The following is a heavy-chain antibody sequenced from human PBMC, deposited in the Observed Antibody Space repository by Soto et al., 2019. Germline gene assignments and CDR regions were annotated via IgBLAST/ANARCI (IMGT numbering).Heavy chain of an antibody. J-gene: IGHJ6*03. CDR1: GYTFTSYD. CDR2: MNPNSGNT. V-gene: IGHV1-8*01. CDR3: ARFVVAATSAYYYYYMDF. D-gene: IGHD2-15*01. Sequence: ASVKVSCKASGYTFTSYDINWVRQATGQGLEWMGWMNPNSGNTGYAQKFQGRVTMTRNTSISTAYMELSSLRYEDTAVYYCARFVVAATSAYYYYYMDFWGKGTTVTVSS.